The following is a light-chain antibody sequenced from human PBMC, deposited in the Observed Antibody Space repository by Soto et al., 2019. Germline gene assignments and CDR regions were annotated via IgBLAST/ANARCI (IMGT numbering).Light chain of an antibody. J-gene: IGKJ1*01. CDR3: QQYGRSPPTWT. Sequence: EIVLTQSPGTLSLSPGESATLSCRASQNISSSYLAWYQQKPGQAPRLLIYGASSRATGIPDRFSGSGSGTDFTLTISRLEPEDFAVYYCQQYGRSPPTWTFGQGTKVEIK. CDR2: GAS. V-gene: IGKV3-20*01. CDR1: QNISSSY.